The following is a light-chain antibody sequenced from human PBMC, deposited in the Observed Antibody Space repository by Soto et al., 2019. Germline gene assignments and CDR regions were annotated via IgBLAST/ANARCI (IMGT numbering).Light chain of an antibody. CDR1: QSISSW. J-gene: IGKJ1*01. V-gene: IGKV1-5*01. Sequence: DIHITLSPSTLTAPVGERVTITCRASQSISSWLAWYQHKPGKAPKILIYDASSLESGVPSRFSGSGSGTEFTLTICSLLPDDFATYYCQQYKRDPWRFGQGTKA. CDR3: QQYKRDPWR. CDR2: DAS.